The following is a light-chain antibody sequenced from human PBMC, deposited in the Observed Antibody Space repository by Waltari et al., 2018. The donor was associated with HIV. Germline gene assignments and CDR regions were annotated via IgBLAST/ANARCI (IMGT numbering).Light chain of an antibody. Sequence: QSALTQPRSVSGSPGQSVTLSCSGASSGVTSNNPISWYQHHPGKAPKLIIYDVTKGPSGVPDRFSGSKSGNTASLTISGLQAEDEADYYCFSYGGSLHVFGTGTEVTVL. CDR1: SSGVTSNNP. CDR2: DVT. CDR3: FSYGGSLHV. J-gene: IGLJ1*01. V-gene: IGLV2-11*01.